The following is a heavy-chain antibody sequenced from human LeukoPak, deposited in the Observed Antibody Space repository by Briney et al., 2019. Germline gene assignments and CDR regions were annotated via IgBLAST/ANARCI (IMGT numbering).Heavy chain of an antibody. CDR3: ARRWAYYFDY. J-gene: IGHJ4*02. CDR1: GGSISSSSYY. V-gene: IGHV4-39*01. D-gene: IGHD6-13*01. Sequence: SETLSLTCTVSGGSISSSSYYWGWIRQPPGKGLEWIGRIYYSGSTYYNPSLKSRVTISVDTSKNQFSLKLSSVTAADTAVYFCARRWAYYFDYWGLGTLATVSS. CDR2: IYYSGST.